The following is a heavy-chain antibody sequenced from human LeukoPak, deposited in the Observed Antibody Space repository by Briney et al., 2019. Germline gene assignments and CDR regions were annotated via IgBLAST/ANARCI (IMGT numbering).Heavy chain of an antibody. V-gene: IGHV4-34*01. Sequence: SETLSLTCAGYGGSFSGYYWSWIRQPPGKGLEWIGEINHSGSTNYNPSLKSRVTISVDTSKNQFSLKLSSVTAADTAVYYCARASVEYYYDSSGFSRGNNWFDPWGQGTLVTVSS. CDR3: ARASVEYYYDSSGFSRGNNWFDP. J-gene: IGHJ5*02. CDR1: GGSFSGYY. CDR2: INHSGST. D-gene: IGHD3-22*01.